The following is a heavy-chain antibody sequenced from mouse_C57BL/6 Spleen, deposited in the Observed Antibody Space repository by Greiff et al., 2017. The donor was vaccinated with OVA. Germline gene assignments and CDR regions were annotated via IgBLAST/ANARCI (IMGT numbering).Heavy chain of an antibody. CDR1: GYTFTDYE. V-gene: IGHV1-15*01. J-gene: IGHJ4*01. CDR3: TRSDMATVVSREGDAMDY. CDR2: IDPETGGT. D-gene: IGHD1-1*01. Sequence: QVQLKQSGAELVRPGASVTLSCKASGYTFTDYEMHWVKQTPVHGLEWIGAIDPETGGTAYNQKFKGKAILTADKSSSTAYMELRSLTSEDSAVYYCTRSDMATVVSREGDAMDYWGQGTSVTVSS.